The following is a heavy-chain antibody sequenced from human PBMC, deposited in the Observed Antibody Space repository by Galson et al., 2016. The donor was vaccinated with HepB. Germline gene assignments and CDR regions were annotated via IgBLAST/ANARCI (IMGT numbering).Heavy chain of an antibody. D-gene: IGHD5-12*01. Sequence: SETLSLTCTVSGDSISSVGRHWGWFRQSPGMGLEYIGSIHSSGTSYYNPSLTSRVTVSADTSRNQFFLSLTSVTAADTAIYYCARGKRGSRGYDEAIDSWGQGSLVTVSS. CDR3: ARGKRGSRGYDEAIDS. CDR1: GDSISSVGRH. V-gene: IGHV4-39*01. CDR2: IHSSGTS. J-gene: IGHJ4*02.